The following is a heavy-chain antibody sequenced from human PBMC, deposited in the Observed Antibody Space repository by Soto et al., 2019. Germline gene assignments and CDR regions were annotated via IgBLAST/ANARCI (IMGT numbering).Heavy chain of an antibody. CDR1: GGIFNSFA. V-gene: IGHV1-69*06. Sequence: QVQLVQSGAEVKTPESSVKVSCKASGGIFNSFAISWVRQAPGQGREWMGGILPVFGTPSNSPNFQGRITITADRSTTTAYMALSIRRFEDAAVSYCSRSAAAGLKGGLDVWGQGTRVTVSS. J-gene: IGHJ6*02. CDR2: ILPVFGTP. CDR3: SRSAAAGLKGGLDV. D-gene: IGHD6-13*01.